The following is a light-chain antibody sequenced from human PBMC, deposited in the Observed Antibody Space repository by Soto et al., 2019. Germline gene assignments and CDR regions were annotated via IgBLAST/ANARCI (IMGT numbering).Light chain of an antibody. J-gene: IGKJ4*01. V-gene: IGKV3-11*01. CDR3: QQRSSWPLT. Sequence: DILMTQSPATLSSSQGERATLSCRASQSINSYLAWYQQKPGQAPSLLISDASNRATGVPSRFSGSGSGTDFTLTISSLEPEDFAVYYCQQRSSWPLTFGGGTKVEIK. CDR2: DAS. CDR1: QSINSY.